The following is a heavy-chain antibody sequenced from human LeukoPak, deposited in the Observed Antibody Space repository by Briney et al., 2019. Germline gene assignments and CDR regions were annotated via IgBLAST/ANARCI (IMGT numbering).Heavy chain of an antibody. CDR2: IRSKAYGGTT. J-gene: IGHJ4*02. CDR3: TRDREWELPLDY. D-gene: IGHD1-26*01. V-gene: IGHV3-49*04. CDR1: GITLSNYA. Sequence: GGSLRLSCAVSGITLSNYAMSWVRQAPGKGLEWVGFIRSKAYGGTTEYAASVKGRFTISRDDSKSIAYLQMNSLKTEDTAVYYCTRDREWELPLDYWGQGTLVTVSS.